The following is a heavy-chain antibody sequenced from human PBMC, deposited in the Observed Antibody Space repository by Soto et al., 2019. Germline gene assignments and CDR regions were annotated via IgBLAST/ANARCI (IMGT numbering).Heavy chain of an antibody. Sequence: PGGSLRLSCAASGFTFSSYAMSWVRQAPGKGLEWVSVISGSGGSTYYADSVKGRFTISRDNSKNTVYVQMNSLRAEDTAVYYCAITYYYDSSGHYCDYWGQGTLVTVSS. CDR3: AITYYYDSSGHYCDY. J-gene: IGHJ4*02. CDR1: GFTFSSYA. V-gene: IGHV3-23*01. CDR2: ISGSGGST. D-gene: IGHD3-22*01.